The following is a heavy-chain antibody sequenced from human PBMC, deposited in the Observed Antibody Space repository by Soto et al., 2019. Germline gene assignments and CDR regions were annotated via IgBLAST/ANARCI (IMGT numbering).Heavy chain of an antibody. CDR2: ITSSSNYI. J-gene: IGHJ4*02. V-gene: IGHV3-21*01. D-gene: IGHD3-3*01. CDR3: VRDQSLFGTVIPRHFDY. Sequence: GRSLPLSCASYGFTFSSYTMNWVRQAPGKVLEWVSSITSSSNYIYYADSVKGRFTISRDNADNSLFLQMSRLRAEDSAVYYCVRDQSLFGTVIPRHFDYWGQGILVTVSS. CDR1: GFTFSSYT.